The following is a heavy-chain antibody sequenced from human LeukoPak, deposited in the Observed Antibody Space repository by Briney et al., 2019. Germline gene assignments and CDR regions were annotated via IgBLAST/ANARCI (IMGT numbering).Heavy chain of an antibody. CDR1: GGSISSGSYS. D-gene: IGHD3-22*01. J-gene: IGHJ5*02. Sequence: SETLSLTCTVSGGSISSGSYSWSWIRQPAGKGLEWIGRIYTSGSTNYNPSLKSRVTISVDTSKKQFSPKLSSVTAADTAVYYCAREKIAYYDNSGRGWFDPWGQGTLVTVSS. CDR3: AREKIAYYDNSGRGWFDP. CDR2: IYTSGST. V-gene: IGHV4-61*02.